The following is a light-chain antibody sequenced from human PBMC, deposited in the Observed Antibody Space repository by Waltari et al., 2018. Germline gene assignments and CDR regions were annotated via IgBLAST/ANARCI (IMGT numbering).Light chain of an antibody. CDR1: TSHVGGYNY. J-gene: IGLJ2*01. CDR3: SSYISSSTLEL. V-gene: IGLV2-14*03. Sequence: QSALTTPASVSGSPGQSITISSHSTTSHVGGYNYSSWYQQHPGKAPKLIIYDVSNRPSGVSNRFSGSKSGNTASLTISGLQAEDEADYYCSSYISSSTLELFGGGTSLTVL. CDR2: DVS.